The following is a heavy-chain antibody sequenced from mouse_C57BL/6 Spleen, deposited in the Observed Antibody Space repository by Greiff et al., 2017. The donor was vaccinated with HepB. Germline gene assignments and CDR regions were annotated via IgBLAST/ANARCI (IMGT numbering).Heavy chain of an antibody. J-gene: IGHJ4*01. D-gene: IGHD1-1*01. CDR1: GFSLTSYG. CDR3: ARSDTTVLRAMDY. V-gene: IGHV2-2*01. Sequence: VKLMESGPGLVQPSQSLSITCTVSGFSLTSYGVHWVRQSPGKGLEWLGVIWSGGSTDYNAAFISRLSISKENSKSQVFFKMNSLQADDTAIYYCARSDTTVLRAMDYWGQGTSVTVSS. CDR2: IWSGGST.